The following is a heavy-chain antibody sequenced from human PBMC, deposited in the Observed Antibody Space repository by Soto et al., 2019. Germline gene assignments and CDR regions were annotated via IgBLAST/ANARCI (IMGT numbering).Heavy chain of an antibody. Sequence: QVQLVQSGGEVKEPGASVKVSCKASGYMFNSYGMSWLRQAPGQGLEWLGWISGYNGKTNYAQKFQGRITMTTETSTTTVYMDLKSLSSYVTAVYYRARDETYTCGWYFEVWGEGTLVTVPS. D-gene: IGHD3-16*01. CDR1: GYMFNSYG. V-gene: IGHV1-18*01. J-gene: IGHJ4*02. CDR2: ISGYNGKT. CDR3: ARDETYTCGWYFEV.